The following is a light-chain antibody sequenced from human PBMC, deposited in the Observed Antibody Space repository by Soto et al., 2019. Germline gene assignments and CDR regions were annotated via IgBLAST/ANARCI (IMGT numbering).Light chain of an antibody. CDR2: DVS. V-gene: IGLV2-14*01. CDR1: SSDVGGYNY. CDR3: SSYTSSSTVYV. Sequence: QSVLTQPASVSGSPGQSITISCTGTSSDVGGYNYVSWYQQHPGKAPKLMICDVSNRPSGVSNRFSGSKSGNTASLTISGLQAEDEADYYCSSYTSSSTVYVFGTGTKLTVL. J-gene: IGLJ1*01.